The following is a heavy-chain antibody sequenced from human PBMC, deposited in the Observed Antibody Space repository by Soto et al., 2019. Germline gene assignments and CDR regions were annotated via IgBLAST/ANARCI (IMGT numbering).Heavy chain of an antibody. CDR2: TSYDGSNN. J-gene: IGHJ4*02. CDR3: ARWGKTGGLDV. V-gene: IGHV3-33*05. Sequence: QVQLVESGGGVVQPGTSLRLSCVGSGFTFRSYVIHWVRQAPGKGLEWVALTSYDGSNNFYGDSVKGRFTISRHNSRNTVELQMGSLRFEDTALYYCARWGKTGGLDVWGQGTLVSVSS. D-gene: IGHD3-16*01. CDR1: GFTFRSYV.